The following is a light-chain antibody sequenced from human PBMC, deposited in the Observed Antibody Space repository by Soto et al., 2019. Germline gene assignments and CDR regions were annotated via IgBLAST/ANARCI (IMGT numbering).Light chain of an antibody. V-gene: IGKV3-15*01. J-gene: IGKJ1*01. CDR1: QSVSNN. CDR3: QQYNNWPLTWT. Sequence: EILMTQSPATLSVSPGERATLSCRASQSVSNNLAWYQQKPGQAPRLLIYGASTRATGIPARFSGSGSGPELTLTISSLQSEDFAVYYCQQYNNWPLTWTFGQGTKVEIK. CDR2: GAS.